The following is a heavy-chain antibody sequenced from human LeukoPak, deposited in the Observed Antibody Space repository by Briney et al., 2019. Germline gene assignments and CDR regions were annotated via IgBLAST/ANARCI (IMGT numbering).Heavy chain of an antibody. V-gene: IGHV3-21*01. CDR3: ARDQYHGPDYDILTGPTPPHYFDY. CDR2: ISSSSSYI. D-gene: IGHD3-9*01. J-gene: IGHJ4*02. CDR1: GFTFSSYS. Sequence: GGSLRLSCAASGFTFSSYSMNWVRQAPGKGLEWVSSISSSSSYIYYADSVKGRFTISRDNAKNSLYLQMNSLRAEDTAVYYCARDQYHGPDYDILTGPTPPHYFDYWGQGTLVTVSS.